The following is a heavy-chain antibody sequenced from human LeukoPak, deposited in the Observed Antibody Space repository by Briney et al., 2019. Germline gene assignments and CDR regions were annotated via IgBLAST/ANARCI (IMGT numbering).Heavy chain of an antibody. CDR3: SRSQFDY. CDR2: IDGDGTIT. Sequence: PGGSLRLSCAASGFAFSSYWMLWVRQVPGKGLVWVPRIDGDGTITTYADFAKGRFTISRDNTNNILYLQMNSLRAEDTAIYYCSRSQFDYWGRGVLVTVSS. V-gene: IGHV3-74*01. CDR1: GFAFSSYW. J-gene: IGHJ4*02.